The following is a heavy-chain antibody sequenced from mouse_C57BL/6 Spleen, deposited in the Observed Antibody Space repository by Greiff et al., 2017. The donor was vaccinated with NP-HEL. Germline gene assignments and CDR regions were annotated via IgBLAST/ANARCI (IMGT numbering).Heavy chain of an antibody. Sequence: VKLQESGPELVKPGASVKISCKASGYAFSSSWMNWVKQRPGKGLEWIGRIYPGDGDTNYNGKFKGKATLTADKSSSTAYMQLSSLTSEDSAVYCCARKGTVVATNAMDYWGQGTSVTVSS. CDR2: IYPGDGDT. D-gene: IGHD1-1*01. CDR1: GYAFSSSW. J-gene: IGHJ4*01. V-gene: IGHV1-82*01. CDR3: ARKGTVVATNAMDY.